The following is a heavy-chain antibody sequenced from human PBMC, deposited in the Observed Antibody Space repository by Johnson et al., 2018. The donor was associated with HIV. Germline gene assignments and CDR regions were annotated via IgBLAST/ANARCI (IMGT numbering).Heavy chain of an antibody. D-gene: IGHD5-18*01. CDR1: GFTFSNAW. Sequence: MLLVESGGGLVKPGGSLRLSCAASGFTFSNAWMSWVRQAPGKGLEWVGRIKSKTDGGTTDYAAPVKGRFTISRDDSKNTLYLQMNSLRAEDTAVYYCARDLDTAMVTCAFDIWGQGTMVTVSS. CDR3: ARDLDTAMVTCAFDI. CDR2: IKSKTDGGTT. J-gene: IGHJ3*02. V-gene: IGHV3-15*01.